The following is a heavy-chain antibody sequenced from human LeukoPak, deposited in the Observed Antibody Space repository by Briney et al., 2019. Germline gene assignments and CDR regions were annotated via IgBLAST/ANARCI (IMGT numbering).Heavy chain of an antibody. D-gene: IGHD3-10*01. V-gene: IGHV3-23*01. Sequence: GGSLRLSCAASGFTFSSYGMSWVRQAPGKGLEWVSAISGSGGNTYYADSVKGRFTVSRDNSKNTLYLQMNSLRAEDTAVYYCAKDGAGVYYGLGVWGQGTTVTVSS. J-gene: IGHJ6*01. CDR3: AKDGAGVYYGLGV. CDR1: GFTFSSYG. CDR2: ISGSGGNT.